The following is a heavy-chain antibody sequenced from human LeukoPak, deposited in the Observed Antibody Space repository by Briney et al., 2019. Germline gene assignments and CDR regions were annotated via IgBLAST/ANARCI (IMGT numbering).Heavy chain of an antibody. Sequence: PGGSLRLSCAASGFTFSSYGMHWVRQAPGKGLEWVSAISGSGGSTCYADSVKGRFTISRDNSKNTLYLQMNSLRAEDTAVYYCAKEQFSQFDPWGQGTLVTVSS. CDR1: GFTFSSYG. CDR3: AKEQFSQFDP. J-gene: IGHJ5*02. V-gene: IGHV3-23*01. CDR2: ISGSGGST. D-gene: IGHD5-24*01.